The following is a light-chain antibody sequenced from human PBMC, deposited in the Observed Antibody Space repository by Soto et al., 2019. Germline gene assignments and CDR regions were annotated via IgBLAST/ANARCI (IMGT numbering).Light chain of an antibody. CDR1: QSVNTNY. Sequence: EIVLTQSPGTLSLSPGERATLSCRASQSVNTNYLAWYRQKSGQPPRLLIYGASSRATGIPDRFSGSGSGTDFTLTISRLEPEDFAAYFCQQYGSSPITFGQGTRLEIK. J-gene: IGKJ5*01. CDR2: GAS. CDR3: QQYGSSPIT. V-gene: IGKV3-20*01.